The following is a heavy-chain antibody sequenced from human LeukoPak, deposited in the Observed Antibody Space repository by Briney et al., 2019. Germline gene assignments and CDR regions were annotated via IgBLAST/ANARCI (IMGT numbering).Heavy chain of an antibody. Sequence: GGSLTLSCPASAFVFREYAMHWVSPAQGKGMEWVGVISFEGSVKDFADSVKDRFTISRDNYKTTLFLQMNSLRPEDTAVYYCARHFGGFDFWGQGTMVTVSS. CDR1: AFVFREYA. CDR2: ISFEGSVK. V-gene: IGHV3-30*04. D-gene: IGHD4-23*01. CDR3: ARHFGGFDF. J-gene: IGHJ3*01.